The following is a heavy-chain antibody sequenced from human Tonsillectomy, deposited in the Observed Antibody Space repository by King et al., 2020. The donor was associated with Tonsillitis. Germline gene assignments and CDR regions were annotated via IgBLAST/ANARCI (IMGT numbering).Heavy chain of an antibody. V-gene: IGHV3-48*01. J-gene: IGHJ4*02. Sequence: VQLVESGGGLVQPGGSLRLSCAASGFTFSSYSMNWVRQAPGKGLEWVSYISSSSSTIYYADSVKGRFTISRDNAKNSLYLQMNSLRAEGTAVYYCATPIAAAGTSPFDYWGQGTLVTVSS. CDR3: ATPIAAAGTSPFDY. CDR2: ISSSSSTI. CDR1: GFTFSSYS. D-gene: IGHD6-13*01.